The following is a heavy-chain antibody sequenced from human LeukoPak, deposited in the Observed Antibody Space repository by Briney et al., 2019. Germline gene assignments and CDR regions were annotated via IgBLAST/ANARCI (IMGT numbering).Heavy chain of an antibody. CDR1: GYTFTYRY. Sequence: ASVKVSCKASGYTFTYRYLHWVRQAPGQALEWMGWITPFNGNTNYAQKFQDRVTITRDRSMSTAYMELSSLRSEDTAMYYCARLTLEWGAFDIWGQGTMVTVSS. J-gene: IGHJ3*02. CDR3: ARLTLEWGAFDI. D-gene: IGHD3-3*01. CDR2: ITPFNGNT. V-gene: IGHV1-45*02.